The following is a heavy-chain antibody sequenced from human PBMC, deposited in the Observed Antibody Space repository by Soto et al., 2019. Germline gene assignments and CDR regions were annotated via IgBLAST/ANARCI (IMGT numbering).Heavy chain of an antibody. V-gene: IGHV4-59*01. CDR2: IYYSGST. D-gene: IGHD2-15*01. CDR1: GGSISSYY. J-gene: IGHJ6*02. Sequence: SETLSLTCTVSGGSISSYYWSWIRQPPGKGLEWIGYIYYSGSTNYNPSLKSRVTISVDTSKNQFSLKLSSVTAADTAVYYCARDTGYCSGGSCYSGRSYYYYGMDVWGQGTTVTVSS. CDR3: ARDTGYCSGGSCYSGRSYYYYGMDV.